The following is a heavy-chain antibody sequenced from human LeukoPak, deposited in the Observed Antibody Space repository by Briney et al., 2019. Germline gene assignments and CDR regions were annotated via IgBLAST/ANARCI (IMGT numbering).Heavy chain of an antibody. CDR1: GYTFTSYA. CDR2: INAGNGNT. V-gene: IGHV1-3*01. D-gene: IGHD4-17*01. Sequence: ASVTVSCKASGYTFTSYAMHWVRQAPGQRLEWMGWINAGNGNTKYSQKFQGRVTITRDTSASTAYMELSSLRSEDTAVYYCARVLEPYGDLDAFDIWGQGTMVTVSS. J-gene: IGHJ3*02. CDR3: ARVLEPYGDLDAFDI.